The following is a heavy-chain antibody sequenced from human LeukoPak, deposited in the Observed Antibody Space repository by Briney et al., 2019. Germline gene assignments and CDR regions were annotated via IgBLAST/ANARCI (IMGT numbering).Heavy chain of an antibody. D-gene: IGHD5-18*01. V-gene: IGHV1-18*01. Sequence: ASVKVSCKASGYTFTYYGIYWVRLAPGQGLEWMGWVSGYNGNTRYAQNFQGRLTLTTDTSTNIAYMELMRLRSDDTAVYYCAREVDSAMVNAFDFWGQGTLVTVSS. CDR1: GYTFTYYG. CDR2: VSGYNGNT. CDR3: AREVDSAMVNAFDF. J-gene: IGHJ3*01.